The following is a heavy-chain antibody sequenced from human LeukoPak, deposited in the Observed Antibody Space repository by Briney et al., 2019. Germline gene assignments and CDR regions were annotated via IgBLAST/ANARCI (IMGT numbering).Heavy chain of an antibody. CDR3: AKRDDYTMYGLDY. V-gene: IGHV3-30*02. CDR2: IRNDGSNK. Sequence: GGSLRLSCAASGFTVSSNYMSWVRQAPGKGLEWVAFIRNDGSNKYYADSVKGRFTISRDNSKNTLYLQMNSLRAEDTAVYYCAKRDDYTMYGLDYWGQGALVTVSS. D-gene: IGHD3-10*02. J-gene: IGHJ4*02. CDR1: GFTVSSNY.